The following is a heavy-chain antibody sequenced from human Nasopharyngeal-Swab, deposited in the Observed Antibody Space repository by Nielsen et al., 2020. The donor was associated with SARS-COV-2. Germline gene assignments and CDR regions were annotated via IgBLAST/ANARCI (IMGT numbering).Heavy chain of an antibody. V-gene: IGHV3-7*01. J-gene: IGHJ4*02. Sequence: GESLKISCAASGFTFSTYGMSWVRQAPGKGLEWVANIKQDGSEKYYVDSVKGRFTISRDNAKNSLYLQMNSLRAEDTAVYYCARDLGYVVRGGPFDYWGQGTLVTVSS. D-gene: IGHD3-10*01. CDR1: GFTFSTYG. CDR3: ARDLGYVVRGGPFDY. CDR2: IKQDGSEK.